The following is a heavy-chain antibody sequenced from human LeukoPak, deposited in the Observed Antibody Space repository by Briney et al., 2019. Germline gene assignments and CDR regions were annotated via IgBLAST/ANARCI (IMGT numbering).Heavy chain of an antibody. V-gene: IGHV3-21*01. J-gene: IGHJ5*02. D-gene: IGHD2-21*01. CDR2: ISSSSSYI. CDR1: GSTFSSYS. CDR3: ARESFRLANWFDP. Sequence: GGSLRLSCAASGSTFSSYSTNWVRQAPGKGLEWVSSISSSSSYIYYADSVKGRFTISRDNAKNSLYLQMNSLRAEDTAVYYCARESFRLANWFDPWGQGTLVTVSS.